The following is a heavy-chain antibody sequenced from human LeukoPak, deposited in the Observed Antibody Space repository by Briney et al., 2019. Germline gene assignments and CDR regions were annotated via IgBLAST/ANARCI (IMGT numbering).Heavy chain of an antibody. D-gene: IGHD2-2*01. J-gene: IGHJ6*03. CDR1: GGTFSSYA. Sequence: SVKVSCKASGGTFSSYAISWVRQAPGQGLEWMGGIIPIFGTANYAQKFQGRVTITADESTSTAYMELSSLRSEDTAVYYCARGVVPAKNFYYYYYYMDVWGKGTSVTISS. V-gene: IGHV1-69*13. CDR2: IIPIFGTA. CDR3: ARGVVPAKNFYYYYYYMDV.